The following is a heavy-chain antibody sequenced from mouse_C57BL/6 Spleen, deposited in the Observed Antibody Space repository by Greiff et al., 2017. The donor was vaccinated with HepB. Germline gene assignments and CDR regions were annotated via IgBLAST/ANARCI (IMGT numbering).Heavy chain of an antibody. V-gene: IGHV1-80*01. CDR3: GRGGYEWDFDV. CDR1: GYAFSSYW. D-gene: IGHD3-1*01. Sequence: VQLQQSGAELVKPGASVKISCKASGYAFSSYWMHWVKQRPGKGLEWIGQIYPGDGDTNYNGKFKGKATLTADKYSSTAYMQLSILTAEDSAVYCCGRGGYEWDFDVWGTGTTVTVSS. J-gene: IGHJ1*03. CDR2: IYPGDGDT.